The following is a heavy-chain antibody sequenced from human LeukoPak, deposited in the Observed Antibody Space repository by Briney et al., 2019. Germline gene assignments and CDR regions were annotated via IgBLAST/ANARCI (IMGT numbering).Heavy chain of an antibody. CDR1: GFTFRNYW. CDR3: VRNLAVAGTCFDS. D-gene: IGHD6-19*01. V-gene: IGHV3-7*03. J-gene: IGHJ4*02. Sequence: GGSLRLSCAASGFTFRNYWMSWVRQVPGTGLEWVANIKQDGSDRNYVTSVRGRFTISRDNAESSLYLQMNSLRAEDTAVYYCVRNLAVAGTCFDSWGQGTLVTVSS. CDR2: IKQDGSDR.